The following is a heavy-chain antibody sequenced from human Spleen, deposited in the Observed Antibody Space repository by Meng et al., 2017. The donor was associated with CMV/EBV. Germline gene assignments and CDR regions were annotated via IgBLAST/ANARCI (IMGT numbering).Heavy chain of an antibody. CDR3: AREITTLNWFDP. D-gene: IGHD4-11*01. V-gene: IGHV3-53*01. CDR2: IYSGGST. Sequence: GGSLRLSCAASGFTVSSNYMSWVRQAPGKGLEWVSVIYSGGSTYYADSVKGRFTISRDNTNNSLYLQMTSLRVEDTAFYYCAREITTLNWFDPWGQGTLVTVSS. CDR1: GFTVSSNY. J-gene: IGHJ5*02.